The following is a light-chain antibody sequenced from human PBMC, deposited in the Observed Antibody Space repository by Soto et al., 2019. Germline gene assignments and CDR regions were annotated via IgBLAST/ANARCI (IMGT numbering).Light chain of an antibody. CDR3: QPYNNWPLT. Sequence: EIVMTQSPATLSVSPGERATLSCRASQPVSSNYLAWYQQKPGQAPRLLIYDTSTRATGVPARFSGSRSGPEFTLTINSLQSEDFAIYYCQPYNNWPLTFGGGTKVDIK. CDR2: DTS. V-gene: IGKV3-15*01. J-gene: IGKJ4*01. CDR1: QPVSSN.